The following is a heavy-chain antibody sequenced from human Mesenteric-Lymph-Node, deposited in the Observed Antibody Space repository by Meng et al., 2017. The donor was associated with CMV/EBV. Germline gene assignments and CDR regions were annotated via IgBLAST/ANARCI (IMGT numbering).Heavy chain of an antibody. V-gene: IGHV4-4*02. CDR2: IHHRGST. D-gene: IGHD2-15*01. J-gene: IGHJ4*02. CDR3: ARAEVEGYCSGGSCYPPEY. CDR1: SGSEW. Sequence: SGSEWWSWVRQPPGKGLEWIGEIHHRGSTNYSPSLQSRVTISVDKSRNQLSLILRSVSAADTAVYYCARAEVEGYCSGGSCYPPEYWGRGTLVTVSS.